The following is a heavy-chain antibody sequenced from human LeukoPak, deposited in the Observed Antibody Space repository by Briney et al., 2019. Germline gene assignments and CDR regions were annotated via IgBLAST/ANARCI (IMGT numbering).Heavy chain of an antibody. J-gene: IGHJ4*02. CDR1: GGSISSSSYY. CDR3: ARRSCSSTSCYWDY. CDR2: IYYSGST. D-gene: IGHD2-2*01. Sequence: SETLSLTCTVSGGSISSSSYYWGWIRQPPGKGLEWIGSIYYSGSTYYNPSLKSRVTISVDTSKNQFSLKLSSVTAADTAMYYCARRSCSSTSCYWDYWGQGTLVTVSS. V-gene: IGHV4-39*01.